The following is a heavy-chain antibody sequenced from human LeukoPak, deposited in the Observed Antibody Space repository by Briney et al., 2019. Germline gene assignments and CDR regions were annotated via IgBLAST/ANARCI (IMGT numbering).Heavy chain of an antibody. CDR1: GYTFTGYY. V-gene: IGHV1-2*02. CDR2: INPNSGGT. Sequence: ASVKVSCKASGYTFTGYYIHWVRQAPGQGLEWMGWINPNSGGTNYAQKFQGRVTMTRDTSISTAYMELSRLRSDDTAVYYCARTFSDYGDYDYWGQGTLVTVSS. CDR3: ARTFSDYGDYDY. D-gene: IGHD4-17*01. J-gene: IGHJ4*02.